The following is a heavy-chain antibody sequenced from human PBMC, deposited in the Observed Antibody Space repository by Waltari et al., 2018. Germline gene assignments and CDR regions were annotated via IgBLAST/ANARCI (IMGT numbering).Heavy chain of an antibody. CDR2: INAGNGNT. J-gene: IGHJ4*02. Sequence: QVQLVQSGAEVKKPGASVKVSCKASGYTFTSYAMHWVRQAPGQRLEWMGWINAGNGNTKDSQKFQVRVTITRDTSASTAYMELSSLRSEDTAVYYCARAYLIAAPLDYWGQGTLVTVSS. CDR3: ARAYLIAAPLDY. D-gene: IGHD6-13*01. CDR1: GYTFTSYA. V-gene: IGHV1-3*01.